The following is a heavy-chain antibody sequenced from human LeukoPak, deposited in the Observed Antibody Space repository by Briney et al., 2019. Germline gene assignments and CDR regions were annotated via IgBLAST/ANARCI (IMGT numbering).Heavy chain of an antibody. V-gene: IGHV3-23*01. CDR2: ISGSGGNT. J-gene: IGHJ4*02. CDR1: GFAFSSYA. D-gene: IGHD4-4*01. CDR3: AKDKNDYRTFDY. Sequence: GGSLRLSCAASGFAFSSYAMNWVRQAPGKGLEWVSAISGSGGNTYYADSVKGRFTISRDNSKNTLYLQMNSLRAEDTAVYYCAKDKNDYRTFDYWGQGILVTVSS.